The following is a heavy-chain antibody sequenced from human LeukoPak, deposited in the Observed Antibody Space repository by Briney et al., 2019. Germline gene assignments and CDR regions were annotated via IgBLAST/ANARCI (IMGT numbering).Heavy chain of an antibody. V-gene: IGHV4-59*08. CDR2: IYYSGST. D-gene: IGHD3-22*01. CDR3: ARQKGPHDSRRGYFDY. CDR1: GGSISSDY. J-gene: IGHJ4*02. Sequence: PSETLSLTCTVSGGSISSDYWSWIRQPPGKGLEWIGYIYYSGSTNYNPSLKSRVTISVDTSKNQFSLKLSSVTAADTAVYYCARQKGPHDSRRGYFDYWGQGTLVTVSS.